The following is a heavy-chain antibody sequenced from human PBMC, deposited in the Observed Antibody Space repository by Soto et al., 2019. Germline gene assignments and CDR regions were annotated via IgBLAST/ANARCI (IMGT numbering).Heavy chain of an antibody. V-gene: IGHV3-48*04. CDR3: ARDLTYYYMDV. Sequence: PGGSLRLSCAASGFTFSSYSMSWVRQAPGKGLEWVSYISSSSSTIYYADSVKGRFTISRDNAKNSLYLQMNSLRAEDTTVYYCARDLTYYYMDVWGKGTTVTVSS. CDR2: ISSSSSTI. J-gene: IGHJ6*03. CDR1: GFTFSSYS.